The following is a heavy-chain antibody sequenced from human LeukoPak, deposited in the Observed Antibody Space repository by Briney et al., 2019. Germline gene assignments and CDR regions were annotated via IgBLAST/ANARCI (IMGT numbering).Heavy chain of an antibody. CDR3: AKDFYYDSSGYPPDY. J-gene: IGHJ4*02. V-gene: IGHV3-7*01. CDR2: IKLDGSEK. Sequence: GGSLRLSCVASGFTFGKYWMSWVRQAPGKGLEWVANIKLDGSEKNYVDSVKGRFTISRDNTKNSLYLQMSSLRAEDTAVYYCAKDFYYDSSGYPPDYWGQGTLVTVSS. D-gene: IGHD3-22*01. CDR1: GFTFGKYW.